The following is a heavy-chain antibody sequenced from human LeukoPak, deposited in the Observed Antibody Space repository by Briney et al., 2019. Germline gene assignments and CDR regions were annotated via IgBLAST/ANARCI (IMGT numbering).Heavy chain of an antibody. D-gene: IGHD3-22*01. J-gene: IGHJ4*02. V-gene: IGHV1-2*02. CDR2: INPNSGGT. CDR1: GYTFTGYY. CDR3: ARGTYYYDSSGYYYFDY. Sequence: EASVKVSCKASGYTFTGYYMHWVRQAPGQGLEWMGWINPNSGGTNYAQKFQGRVTMTRDTSISTAYMELSRLRSDDTAVYYCARGTYYYDSSGYYYFDYWGQGTLVTVSS.